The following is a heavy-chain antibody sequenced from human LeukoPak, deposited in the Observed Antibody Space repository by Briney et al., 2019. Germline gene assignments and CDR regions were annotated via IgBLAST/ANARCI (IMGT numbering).Heavy chain of an antibody. V-gene: IGHV3-23*01. CDR1: GFTFSSYA. J-gene: IGHJ6*02. Sequence: GGSLRLSCAASGFTFSSYAMSWVRQAPGKGLEWVSAISGSGGSTYYADSVKGRFTISRDNSKNTLYLQMNSLRAEDTAVYYCAVGPFDSDYYYYGMDVWGQGTTVTVSS. CDR2: ISGSGGST. CDR3: AVGPFDSDYYYYGMDV. D-gene: IGHD3-9*01.